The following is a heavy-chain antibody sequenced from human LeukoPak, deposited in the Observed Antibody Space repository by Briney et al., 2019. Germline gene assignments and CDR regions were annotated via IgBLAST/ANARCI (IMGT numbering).Heavy chain of an antibody. J-gene: IGHJ4*02. V-gene: IGHV4-59*01. CDR1: GGSISSYY. CDR3: AGRELRASSSSGIDY. Sequence: PSETLSLTCTVSGGSISSYYWSWIRQPPGKGLEWIGYIYYSGSTNYNPSLKSRVTISVDTSKNQFSLKLSSVTAADTAVYYCAGRELRASSSSGIDYWGQGTLVTVSS. D-gene: IGHD6-6*01. CDR2: IYYSGST.